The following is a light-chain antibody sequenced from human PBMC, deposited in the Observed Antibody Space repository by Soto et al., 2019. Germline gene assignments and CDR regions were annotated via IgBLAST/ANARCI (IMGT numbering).Light chain of an antibody. Sequence: DIVMTQTPLSSPVSLGQPASISCKSSQSLVHSDGNTYLNWLQQRPGQPPRLLIYRVSDRFSGVPDRFGGSGAGSDVTLKISRVEAEDVGVYYCVQTTQFPLTFGGGTKVEIK. J-gene: IGKJ4*01. CDR2: RVS. CDR1: QSLVHSDGNTY. CDR3: VQTTQFPLT. V-gene: IGKV2-24*01.